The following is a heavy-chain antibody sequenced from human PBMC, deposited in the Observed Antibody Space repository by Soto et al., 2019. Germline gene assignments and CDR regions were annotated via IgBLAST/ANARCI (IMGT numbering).Heavy chain of an antibody. J-gene: IGHJ4*02. Sequence: ETLSVTCTFSGGSISNYGFNWIRQPAGKGLEWIGRIDNSGSTNYNPSLKSRITMSADTSRNQFSLKLNSVTAADTAVYYCARGGQDFWSGPFDYWGQGALVTVSS. CDR1: GGSISNYG. D-gene: IGHD3-3*01. CDR3: ARGGQDFWSGPFDY. CDR2: IDNSGST. V-gene: IGHV4-4*07.